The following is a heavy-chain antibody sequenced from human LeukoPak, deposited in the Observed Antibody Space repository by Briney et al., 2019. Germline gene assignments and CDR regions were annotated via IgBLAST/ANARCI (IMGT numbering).Heavy chain of an antibody. D-gene: IGHD2-21*02. J-gene: IGHJ6*03. V-gene: IGHV3-30*02. CDR1: GFTFSSYG. CDR3: AKDRGVTTDYYYMDV. Sequence: GGSLRLSCAASGFTFSSYGMHWVSQAPGKGLEWVAFIRYDGSNEYYADSVKGRFTISRDNSKNTLYLQMNSLRAEDTAVYYCAKDRGVTTDYYYMDVWGKGTTVTVSS. CDR2: IRYDGSNE.